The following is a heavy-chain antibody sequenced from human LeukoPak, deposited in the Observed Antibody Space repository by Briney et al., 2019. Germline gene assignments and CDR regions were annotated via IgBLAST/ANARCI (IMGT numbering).Heavy chain of an antibody. Sequence: ASVKVSCKASGYTFTGYYMHWVRQAPGQELEWMGWINPNSGGTNYAQKFQGRVTMTRDTSISTAYMELSRLRSDDTAVYYCARDHEYSSSWYRDYYYYMDVWGKGTTVTVSS. CDR1: GYTFTGYY. J-gene: IGHJ6*03. CDR3: ARDHEYSSSWYRDYYYYMDV. V-gene: IGHV1-2*02. D-gene: IGHD6-13*01. CDR2: INPNSGGT.